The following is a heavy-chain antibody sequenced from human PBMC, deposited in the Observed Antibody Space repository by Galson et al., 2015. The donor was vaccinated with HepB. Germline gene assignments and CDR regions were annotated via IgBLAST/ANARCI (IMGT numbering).Heavy chain of an antibody. Sequence: SLRLSCAASGFTFTNYWMTWVRQAPGKGLEWVANINQDGSANYYVDSVKGRFTISGDNAENSLYRQMNSLRAEDAAVYYCARDPGGCDYWGQGALVTVSS. CDR2: INQDGSAN. CDR3: ARDPGGCDY. V-gene: IGHV3-7*01. D-gene: IGHD6-19*01. J-gene: IGHJ4*02. CDR1: GFTFTNYW.